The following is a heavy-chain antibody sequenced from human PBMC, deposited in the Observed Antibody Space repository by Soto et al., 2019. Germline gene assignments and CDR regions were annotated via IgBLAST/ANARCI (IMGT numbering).Heavy chain of an antibody. CDR3: ARVDGQYYDSSGYSPRYYYYYGMDV. V-gene: IGHV4-4*02. J-gene: IGHJ6*02. CDR2: LYHSGST. CDR1: GGSISIRHS. D-gene: IGHD3-22*01. Sequence: SATRSHTCAVAGGSISIRHSLICVRQLPGKGLEWIGELYHSGSTNYNPSLKSRVTISVDKSKNQFSLKLSSVTAADTAVYYCARVDGQYYDSSGYSPRYYYYYGMDVWGQGTTVTGSS.